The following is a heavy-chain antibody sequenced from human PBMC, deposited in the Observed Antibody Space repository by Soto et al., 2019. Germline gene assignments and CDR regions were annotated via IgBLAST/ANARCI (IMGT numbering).Heavy chain of an antibody. CDR3: ARARRLENWFDP. J-gene: IGHJ5*02. V-gene: IGHV4-4*07. D-gene: IGHD5-12*01. Sequence: KTSETLSLTCTVSGGSLFGDYRTWIRQPAGGGLEWIGRINSDGNTNYSPSLKSRVTMSVDPSRKHFSLNLTSVTAADTASYFCARARRLENWFDPWGPGIQVTVSS. CDR1: GGSLFGDY. CDR2: INSDGNT.